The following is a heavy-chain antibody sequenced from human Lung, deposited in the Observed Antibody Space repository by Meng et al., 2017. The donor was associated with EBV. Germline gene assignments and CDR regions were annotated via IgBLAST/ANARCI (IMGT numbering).Heavy chain of an antibody. V-gene: IGHV1-46*01. Sequence: GAQVKKPGASGNVPCNASGYTFPNYYMQWVRQAPGQGLEWMGIIDTSVGYTSHAQKFQGRVTMTRDTSTSTVHMEVSSMRSADTAVYYCARASRVLGGFDYWGQGTLVTVSS. J-gene: IGHJ4*02. D-gene: IGHD3-16*01. CDR1: GYTFPNYY. CDR2: IDTSVGYT. CDR3: ARASRVLGGFDY.